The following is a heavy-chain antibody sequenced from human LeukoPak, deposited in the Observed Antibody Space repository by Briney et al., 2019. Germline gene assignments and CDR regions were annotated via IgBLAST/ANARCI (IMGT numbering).Heavy chain of an antibody. J-gene: IGHJ4*02. CDR3: ARVTYYYDSSGYPPDY. CDR1: GFTFSSYW. CDR2: INSDGSST. Sequence: PGGSLSLSCAASGFTFSSYWMHWVRQAPGKGLVWVLRINSDGSSTSYADSVKGRFTISRNNAKIKLYLQMNSLRAEDTAVYYCARVTYYYDSSGYPPDYWGQGTLVTVSS. V-gene: IGHV3-74*01. D-gene: IGHD3-22*01.